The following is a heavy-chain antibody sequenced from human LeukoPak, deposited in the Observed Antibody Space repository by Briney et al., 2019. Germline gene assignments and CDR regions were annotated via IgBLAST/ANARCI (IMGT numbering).Heavy chain of an antibody. D-gene: IGHD6-19*01. CDR2: ISDSGGST. V-gene: IGHV3-23*01. CDR1: GFTFSSYA. CDR3: AIGYSGWYGERFDY. Sequence: GGSLRLSCAASGFTFSSYAMSLVRQAPGKGLEWVSGISDSGGSTYYADSVQGRFTISRDTSKNTMYLQMNGLRAEDTAIYYCAIGYSGWYGERFDYWGQGTLVTVSS. J-gene: IGHJ4*02.